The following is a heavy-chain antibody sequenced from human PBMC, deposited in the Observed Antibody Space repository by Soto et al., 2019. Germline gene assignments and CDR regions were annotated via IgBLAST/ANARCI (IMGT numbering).Heavy chain of an antibody. CDR3: ARGATTFPGDFVDH. Sequence: QVQLHESGPGLVKPSQTLSLTCTVSGGSVNSGGYYWTWIRQHPGKGLEWIGYIYYSGTAYYNPSPKRPVSIALDPSKNHFSLKLSSVTAADTAVYYCARGATTFPGDFVDHWGQGTLVTVSS. D-gene: IGHD4-17*01. CDR2: IYYSGTA. CDR1: GGSVNSGGYY. J-gene: IGHJ4*02. V-gene: IGHV4-31*01.